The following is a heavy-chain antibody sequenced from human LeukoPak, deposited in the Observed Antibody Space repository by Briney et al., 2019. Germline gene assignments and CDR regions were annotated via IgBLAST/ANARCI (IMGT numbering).Heavy chain of an antibody. D-gene: IGHD4-17*01. Sequence: GGSLRLSCAASGFIFSDYEMNWVRQAPGKGLEWVSYISFSGNSIYYADSVKGRFTISRDNSKNTLYLQMNSLRAEDTAVYYCAKDLTTVTTQGDYWGQGTLVTVSS. CDR1: GFIFSDYE. CDR2: ISFSGNSI. J-gene: IGHJ4*02. CDR3: AKDLTTVTTQGDY. V-gene: IGHV3-48*03.